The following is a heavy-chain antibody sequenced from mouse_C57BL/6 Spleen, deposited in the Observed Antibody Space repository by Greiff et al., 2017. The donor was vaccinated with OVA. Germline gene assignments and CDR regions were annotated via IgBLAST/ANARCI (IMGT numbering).Heavy chain of an antibody. CDR3: ARSYYCGSNYWYFDV. V-gene: IGHV1-52*01. CDR2: IDPSDSDT. Sequence: QVQLQQPGAELVRPGSSVKLSCKASGYTFTSYWMHWVKQRPRQGLEWIGKIDPSDSDTHYNQKFKDKATLTVDKSSSTAYMQLNSLTSEDSAVYSGARSYYCGSNYWYFDVWGKGTTLTVSS. D-gene: IGHD1-1*01. CDR1: GYTFTSYW. J-gene: IGHJ1*03.